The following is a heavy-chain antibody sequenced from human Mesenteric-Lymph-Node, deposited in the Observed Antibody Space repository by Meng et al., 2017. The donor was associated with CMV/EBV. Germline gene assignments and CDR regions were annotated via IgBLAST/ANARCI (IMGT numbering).Heavy chain of an antibody. CDR2: INHSGST. D-gene: IGHD3-3*01. CDR1: GGSLSGYY. Sequence: SETLSLTCAVSGGSLSGYYWSWIRQPPGRGLEWVGEINHSGSTNYDPSLKSRVTISLDTSRNQFSLKLDSVTAADTAVYYCARNFPYYDFWSGYYTGPRRQNFGLDYWGQGTLVTVSS. V-gene: IGHV4-34*01. CDR3: ARNFPYYDFWSGYYTGPRRQNFGLDY. J-gene: IGHJ4*02.